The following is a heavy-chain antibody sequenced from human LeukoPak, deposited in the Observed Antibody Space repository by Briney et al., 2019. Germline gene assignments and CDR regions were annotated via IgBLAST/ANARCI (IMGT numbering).Heavy chain of an antibody. CDR2: IYYSGST. V-gene: IGHV4-39*01. D-gene: IGHD4-23*01. Sequence: PSETLSLTCTVSGGSISSSSYYWGWIRRHPGKGLEWIASIYYSGSTYYNPSLKSRVTISVDTSKNQFSLKLTSVTAADTAVYYCARRIYGGNPDYWGQGTLVTVSS. CDR1: GGSISSSSYY. CDR3: ARRIYGGNPDY. J-gene: IGHJ4*02.